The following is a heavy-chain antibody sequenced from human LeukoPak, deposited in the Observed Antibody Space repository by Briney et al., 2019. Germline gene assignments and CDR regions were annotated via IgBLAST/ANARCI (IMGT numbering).Heavy chain of an antibody. CDR2: ISASRST. V-gene: IGHV3-23*01. Sequence: TGGSLRLSCAASGFTFSTYAMSWGRQAPGKGLEWVSLISASRSTYYADSVKGRFTISRDNSKNTLYLQMNSLSADDTAVYHCAKDLYSNYGGLWGQGTLVTVSS. CDR1: GFTFSTYA. D-gene: IGHD4-11*01. CDR3: AKDLYSNYGGL. J-gene: IGHJ4*02.